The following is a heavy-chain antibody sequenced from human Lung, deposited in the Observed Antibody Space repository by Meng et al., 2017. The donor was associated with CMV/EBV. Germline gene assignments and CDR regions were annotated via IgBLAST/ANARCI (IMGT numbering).Heavy chain of an antibody. CDR2: IIPILGIA. CDR1: GGTFSSYA. CDR3: ARDPHSSGYCPLDY. J-gene: IGHJ4*02. V-gene: IGHV1-69*10. Sequence: SXXVSXXASGGTFSSYAISWVRQAPGQGLEWMGGIIPILGIANYAQKFQGRVTITADKSTSTAYMELSSLRSEDTAVYYCARDPHSSGYCPLDYWGQGTLVTVSS. D-gene: IGHD3-22*01.